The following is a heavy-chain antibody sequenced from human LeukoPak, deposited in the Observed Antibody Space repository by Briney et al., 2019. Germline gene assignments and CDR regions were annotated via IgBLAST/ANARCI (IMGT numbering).Heavy chain of an antibody. J-gene: IGHJ5*01. D-gene: IGHD6-13*01. CDR2: ISSSGSGGST. V-gene: IGHV3-23*01. CDR3: ARAYSSSWYDF. CDR1: GFTCSSYA. Sequence: GGSLRLSCAASGFTCSSYAMSWVRQAPGKGLEWVSGISSSGSGGSTYYADSVKSRFTISRDNSKNTLYLQINSVRAEDTAVYYCARAYSSSWYDFWGQGTLVTVSS.